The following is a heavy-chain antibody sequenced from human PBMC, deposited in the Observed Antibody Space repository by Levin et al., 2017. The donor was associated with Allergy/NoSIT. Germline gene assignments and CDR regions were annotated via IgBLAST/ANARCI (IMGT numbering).Heavy chain of an antibody. Sequence: ASVKVSCKASGYTFTGYYMHWVRQAPGQGLEWMGRINPNSGGTNYAQKFQGRVTMTRDTSISTAYMELSRLRSDDTAVYYCARGRNRWLVAMVYWGQGTLVTVSS. J-gene: IGHJ4*02. CDR1: GYTFTGYY. CDR2: INPNSGGT. V-gene: IGHV1-2*06. CDR3: ARGRNRWLVAMVY. D-gene: IGHD6-19*01.